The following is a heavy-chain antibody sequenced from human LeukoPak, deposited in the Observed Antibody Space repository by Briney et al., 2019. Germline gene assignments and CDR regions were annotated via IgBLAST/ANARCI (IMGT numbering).Heavy chain of an antibody. CDR1: GFTLSSYS. CDR3: ATSPRVTLYVMGDFAY. J-gene: IGHJ4*02. D-gene: IGHD3-16*01. Sequence: GSLRLSCAASGFTLSSYSMNWVRQAPGKGLEWVSSISSSSGLIYYADSLKGRFTVSRDNAKDSLYLQMNSLRADDTAVYYCATSPRVTLYVMGDFAYWGQGTLVTVSS. CDR2: ISSSSGLI. V-gene: IGHV3-21*04.